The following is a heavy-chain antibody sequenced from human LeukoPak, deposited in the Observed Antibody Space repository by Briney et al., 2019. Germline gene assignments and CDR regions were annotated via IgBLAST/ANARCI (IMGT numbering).Heavy chain of an antibody. CDR3: ARWYGDLGSWVLDV. Sequence: QPGGSLRLSCASSGFTFSNYWMSWVRQAPGKGLEWVANIKQDGSEKKYVDSVEGRFSISRDNAKNSLYLQIYSLRVEDTAGYYCARWYGDLGSWVLDVWGQGTTVTVSS. D-gene: IGHD1-26*01. J-gene: IGHJ6*02. CDR1: GFTFSNYW. V-gene: IGHV3-7*04. CDR2: IKQDGSEK.